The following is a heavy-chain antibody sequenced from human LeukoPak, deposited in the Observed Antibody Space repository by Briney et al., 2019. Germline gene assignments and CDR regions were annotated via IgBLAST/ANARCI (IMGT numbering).Heavy chain of an antibody. J-gene: IGHJ4*02. D-gene: IGHD3-3*01. CDR3: AKEFVKYYDFWSGYYHFDY. CDR1: GFTFSSFA. CDR2: ISGSGEST. V-gene: IGHV3-23*01. Sequence: GGSLRLSCAASGFTFSSFAMSWVRQAPGKGLEWVSGISGSGESTCYADSVKGRFTISRDNFKNTLYLQMNSLRAEDTAVYYCAKEFVKYYDFWSGYYHFDYWGQGTLVTVSS.